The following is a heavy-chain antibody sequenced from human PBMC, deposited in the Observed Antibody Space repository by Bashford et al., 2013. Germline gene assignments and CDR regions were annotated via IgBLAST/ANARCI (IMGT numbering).Heavy chain of an antibody. D-gene: IGHD2-8*02. CDR3: AKGYCSGGICYTDF. Sequence: VRQAPGKGLEWVSTISGSGGSTYYADSVKGRFTISRDNSKNTLYLQMNSLRAEDTAVYYCAKGYCSGGICYTDFWGQGTLVTVSS. CDR2: ISGSGGST. V-gene: IGHV3-23*01. J-gene: IGHJ4*02.